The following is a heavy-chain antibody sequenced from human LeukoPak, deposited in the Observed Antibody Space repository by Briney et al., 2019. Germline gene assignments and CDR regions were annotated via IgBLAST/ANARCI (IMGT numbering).Heavy chain of an antibody. J-gene: IGHJ4*02. V-gene: IGHV3-53*01. CDR2: IYSGGST. Sequence: GGSLRLSCAASGFTVSSNYMSWVRQAPGKGLEWVSVIYSGGSTYYADSVKGRFTISRDSSKNTLYLQMNSLRGEDTAVYYCAKELGHTLPFDCWGQGTLVTVSS. CDR3: AKELGHTLPFDC. CDR1: GFTVSSNY. D-gene: IGHD2-2*02.